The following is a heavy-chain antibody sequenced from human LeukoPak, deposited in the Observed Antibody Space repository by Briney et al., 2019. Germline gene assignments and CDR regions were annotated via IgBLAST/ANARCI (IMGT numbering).Heavy chain of an antibody. CDR3: AGDFYGSGSYRPAFDY. CDR1: GGVFSDYP. Sequence: SVKVSCKTSGGVFSDYPVSWVRLAPGQGLEWMGGIIPVFGTTTYAPKSQGRVSLSIHESAGTAYMELSDLTFEDTAIYYCAGDFYGSGSYRPAFDYWGQGTLVTASS. V-gene: IGHV1-69*05. CDR2: IIPVFGTT. J-gene: IGHJ4*02. D-gene: IGHD3-10*01.